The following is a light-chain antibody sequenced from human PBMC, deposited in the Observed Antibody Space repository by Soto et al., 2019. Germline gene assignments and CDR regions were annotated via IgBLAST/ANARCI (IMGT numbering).Light chain of an antibody. Sequence: DIQMTQSPSSLSASVGDRVTITCRASQSISSYLHWYQQKPGKAPKLLIYSASSLQSGVPSRFSGSGSGTDFTLTISSLQPEDFETYYCQQSYSTPYTFGQGTKVDIK. V-gene: IGKV1-39*01. CDR3: QQSYSTPYT. CDR2: SAS. J-gene: IGKJ2*01. CDR1: QSISSY.